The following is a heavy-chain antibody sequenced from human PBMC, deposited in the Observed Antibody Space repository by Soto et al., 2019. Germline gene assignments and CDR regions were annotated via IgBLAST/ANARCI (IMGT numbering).Heavy chain of an antibody. J-gene: IGHJ4*02. CDR2: ISSSSSTI. D-gene: IGHD2-15*01. CDR1: EFTFSSYS. CDR3: ARKGYCSGGSCYSY. Sequence: EVQLVESGGGLVQPGGSLRLSCAASEFTFSSYSMNWVRQAPGKGLEWVSYISSSSSTIYYADSVKGRFTISRDNAKNSLYLQMNSLRAEDTAVYYCARKGYCSGGSCYSYWGQGTLVTVSS. V-gene: IGHV3-48*01.